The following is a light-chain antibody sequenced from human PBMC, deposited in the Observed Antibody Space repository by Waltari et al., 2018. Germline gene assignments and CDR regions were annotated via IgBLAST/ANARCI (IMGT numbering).Light chain of an antibody. CDR2: EVT. Sequence: WYQQFPGTAPKRVIYEVTNRPSGVPDRFSGSKSGYTASLAISGLQPEDEADYYCSSYTTSSTVIFGGGTKLTVL. J-gene: IGLJ2*01. V-gene: IGLV2-18*02. CDR3: SSYTTSSTVI.